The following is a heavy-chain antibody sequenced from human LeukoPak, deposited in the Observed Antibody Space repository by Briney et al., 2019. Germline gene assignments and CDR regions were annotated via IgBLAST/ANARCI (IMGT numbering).Heavy chain of an antibody. J-gene: IGHJ4*02. Sequence: PSETLSLTCTVSGGSISSSSYYWGWIRQPPGKGLEWIGSTHYSGSTNYNPSLKSRVTISVDTSKNQFSLKLSSVTAADTAVYYCARGVLGYSSGWQAFDYWGQGTLVTVSS. CDR2: THYSGST. D-gene: IGHD6-19*01. CDR1: GGSISSSSYY. V-gene: IGHV4-39*07. CDR3: ARGVLGYSSGWQAFDY.